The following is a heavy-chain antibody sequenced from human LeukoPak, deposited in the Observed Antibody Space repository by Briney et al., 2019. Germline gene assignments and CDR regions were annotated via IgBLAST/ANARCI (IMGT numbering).Heavy chain of an antibody. Sequence: PGGSLRLSCAASGFTVSSNYMSWVRQAPGRGLEWVSVIYSGGSTYYADSVKGRFTISRDNSKNTLFLQMNSLRAGDTAVYYCARGTVTMVDYWGQGTLVTVLS. J-gene: IGHJ4*02. D-gene: IGHD3-10*01. CDR1: GFTVSSNY. CDR2: IYSGGST. V-gene: IGHV3-66*01. CDR3: ARGTVTMVDY.